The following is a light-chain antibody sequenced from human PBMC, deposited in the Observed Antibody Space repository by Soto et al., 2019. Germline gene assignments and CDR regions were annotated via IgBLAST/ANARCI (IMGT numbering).Light chain of an antibody. CDR1: QSLLHSDGKTY. J-gene: IGKJ5*01. CDR2: EVS. Sequence: PLSLSVTPGQPASISCKSSQSLLHSDGKTYLYWNLQKPGQPPQLLLYEVSNRFSGVPDRFSGSGSGTDFTLRISRVEAEDAGVYYCMQSIQLPITFGQGTRLEIK. V-gene: IGKV2D-29*01. CDR3: MQSIQLPIT.